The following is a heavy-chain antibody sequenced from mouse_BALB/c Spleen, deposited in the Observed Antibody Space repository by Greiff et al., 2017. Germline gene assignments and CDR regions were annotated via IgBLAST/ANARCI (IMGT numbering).Heavy chain of an antibody. Sequence: VQLQQSGAELVRPGTSVKISCKASGYAFTNYWLGWVKQRPGHGLEWIGDIYPGSGNTYYNEKFKGKATLTADKSSSTAYMQLSSLTSEDSAVYFCAMYGNYAMDYWGQGTSVTVSS. CDR2: IYPGSGNT. D-gene: IGHD2-10*02. V-gene: IGHV1-63*01. CDR1: GYAFTNYW. J-gene: IGHJ4*01. CDR3: AMYGNYAMDY.